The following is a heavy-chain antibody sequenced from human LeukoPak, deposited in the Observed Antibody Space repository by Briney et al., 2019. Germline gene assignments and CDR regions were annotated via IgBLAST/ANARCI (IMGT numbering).Heavy chain of an antibody. CDR2: ISGSGGST. J-gene: IGHJ3*02. Sequence: GGSLRLSCAASGFTFSSFSMNWVRQAPGKGLEWVSAISGSGGSTYYADSVKGRFTISRDNSKNTLYLQMNSLRAEDTAVYYCATSQGYSSSRYAFDIWGQGTMVTVSS. V-gene: IGHV3-23*01. CDR1: GFTFSSFS. D-gene: IGHD6-6*01. CDR3: ATSQGYSSSRYAFDI.